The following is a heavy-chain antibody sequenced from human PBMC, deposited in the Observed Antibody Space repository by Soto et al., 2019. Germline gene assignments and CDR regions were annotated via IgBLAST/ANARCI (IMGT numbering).Heavy chain of an antibody. D-gene: IGHD1-26*01. Sequence: QVQLVQSGAEVKKPGASVKVSCKASGYTFTSYGISWVRQAPGQGLEWMGWISAYNGNTKYAQKLQGRVTTTTDTATITAYMELRSLRSDDTAVYYCARDLGGSYYAPVDYWGQGTLVTVSS. CDR2: ISAYNGNT. V-gene: IGHV1-18*01. CDR1: GYTFTSYG. J-gene: IGHJ4*02. CDR3: ARDLGGSYYAPVDY.